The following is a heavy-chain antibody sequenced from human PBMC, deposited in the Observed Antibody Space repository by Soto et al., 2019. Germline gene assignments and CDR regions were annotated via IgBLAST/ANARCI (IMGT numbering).Heavy chain of an antibody. CDR1: GFTFSSYG. Sequence: QVQLVESGGGVVQPGRFLRLFCAASGFTFSSYGMPWVRQAPGKGLEWVAVISYDGSNKYYADSVKGRFTISRDNSKNTLYLQMNSLRAEDTAVYYCAKIYGDSYYFDYWGQGTLVTVSS. CDR2: ISYDGSNK. CDR3: AKIYGDSYYFDY. J-gene: IGHJ4*02. D-gene: IGHD4-17*01. V-gene: IGHV3-30*18.